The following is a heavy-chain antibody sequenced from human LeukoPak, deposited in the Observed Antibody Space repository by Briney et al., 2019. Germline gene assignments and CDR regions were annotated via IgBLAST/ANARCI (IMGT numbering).Heavy chain of an antibody. V-gene: IGHV4-59*01. CDR2: IYYTGST. CDR1: DGSISSYY. J-gene: IGHJ4*02. Sequence: SETLSLTCTVSDGSISSYYWSWSRQPPGKRLEWIASIYYTGSTNYNPSLKSRVTISVDTSKSQISLKLSSVTTADTAVYYCARGRVGGSYWGQGTLVTVSS. CDR3: ARGRVGGSY. D-gene: IGHD1-26*01.